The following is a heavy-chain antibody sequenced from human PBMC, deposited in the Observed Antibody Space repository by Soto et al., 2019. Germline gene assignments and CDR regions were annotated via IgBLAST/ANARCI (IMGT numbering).Heavy chain of an antibody. V-gene: IGHV1-8*02. J-gene: IGHJ4*02. CDR2: MNPNSGNT. Sequence: ASVKVSCKASGYTFTSYGISWVRQAPGQGLEWMGWMNPNSGNTGYAQKFQGRVTMTRNTSISTAYMELSSLRSEDTAVYYCARRCRGGSCSLFDYWGQGTLVTVSS. CDR3: ARRCRGGSCSLFDY. CDR1: GYTFTSYG. D-gene: IGHD2-15*01.